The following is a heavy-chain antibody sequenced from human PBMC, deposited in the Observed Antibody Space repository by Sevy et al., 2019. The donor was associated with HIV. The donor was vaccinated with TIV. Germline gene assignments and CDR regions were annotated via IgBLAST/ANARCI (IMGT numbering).Heavy chain of an antibody. D-gene: IGHD3-16*02. V-gene: IGHV3-48*01. J-gene: IGHJ4*02. Sequence: GGSLRLSCAASGFMFKSYNMNWVRQAPGTGLEWLSYINSGSGAISYADPVKGRFTVSRDNARNLLYLQMNSLRAEDTAVYYCVRTVSGTFRYDDYWGQGTLVTVSS. CDR1: GFMFKSYN. CDR2: INSGSGAI. CDR3: VRTVSGTFRYDDY.